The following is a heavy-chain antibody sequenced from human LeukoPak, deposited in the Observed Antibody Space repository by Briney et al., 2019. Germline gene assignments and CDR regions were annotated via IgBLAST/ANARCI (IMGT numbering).Heavy chain of an antibody. CDR1: GLSVSSNY. Sequence: PGGSLRLSCVASGLSVSSNYMSWVRQAPGKGLEWVSVIYRDGSSYYAESVKGRFTISRDNSKNTLYIQMNSLRAEDTAVYYCAGSFYVILIGYYQYFDYWGQGTLVTVSS. CDR2: IYRDGSS. J-gene: IGHJ4*02. D-gene: IGHD3-9*01. CDR3: AGSFYVILIGYYQYFDY. V-gene: IGHV3-66*01.